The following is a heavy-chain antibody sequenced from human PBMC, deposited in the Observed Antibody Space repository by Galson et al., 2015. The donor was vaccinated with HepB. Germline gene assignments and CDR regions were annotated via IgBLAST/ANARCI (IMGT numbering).Heavy chain of an antibody. J-gene: IGHJ4*02. CDR2: IIPIFGTA. Sequence: SVKVSCKASGGTFSSYAISWVRQAPGQGLEWMGGIIPIFGTANYAQKFQGRVTITADESTSTAYMELSSLRSEDTAVYYCATGVIAIHDRAWDYWGQGTLVTVSS. CDR3: ATGVIAIHDRAWDY. CDR1: GGTFSSYA. D-gene: IGHD2-21*01. V-gene: IGHV1-69*13.